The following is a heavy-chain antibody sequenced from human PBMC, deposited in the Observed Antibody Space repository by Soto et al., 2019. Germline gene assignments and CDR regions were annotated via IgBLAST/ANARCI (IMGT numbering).Heavy chain of an antibody. CDR3: ARKGDYSYGYIDY. Sequence: SLRLSCAASGFTFSNFGMHWVRQAPGKGLEWVAVIWYDGSNKYYVDSVKGRFTISRDNSKNTLFLQMNSLRAEDTAVYYCARKGDYSYGYIDYWGQGALVIVSS. V-gene: IGHV3-33*01. D-gene: IGHD4-4*01. J-gene: IGHJ4*02. CDR1: GFTFSNFG. CDR2: IWYDGSNK.